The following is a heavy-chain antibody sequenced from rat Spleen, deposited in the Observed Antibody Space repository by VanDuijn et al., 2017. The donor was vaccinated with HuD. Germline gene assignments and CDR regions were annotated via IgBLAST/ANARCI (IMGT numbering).Heavy chain of an antibody. V-gene: IGHV5-46*01. CDR3: TRWDY. J-gene: IGHJ2*01. CDR1: GFTVSSFP. CDR2: ISNSGGST. Sequence: EVQVVEFGGGLAQPGRSMKLSCAASGFTVSSFPMAWVRQAPTKGLEWVATISNSGGSTYYRDSVKGRFTISRDNAKSTLYLQMNSLRSEDTATYYCTRWDYWGQGVMVTVSS.